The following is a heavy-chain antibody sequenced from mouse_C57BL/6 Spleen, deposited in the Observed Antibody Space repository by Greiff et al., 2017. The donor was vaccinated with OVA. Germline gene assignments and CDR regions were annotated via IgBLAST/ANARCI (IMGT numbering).Heavy chain of an antibody. V-gene: IGHV1-72*01. CDR1: GYTFTSYW. Sequence: VQLQQPGAELVKPGASVKLSCKASGYTFTSYWMPWVKQRPGRGLEWIGRIDPNSGGTKYNEKFKSKATLTVDKPSSTAYMQLSSLTSEDSAVYYFARGGGSTMVTTGYFDYWGQGTTLTVSS. CDR2: IDPNSGGT. D-gene: IGHD2-2*01. J-gene: IGHJ2*01. CDR3: ARGGGSTMVTTGYFDY.